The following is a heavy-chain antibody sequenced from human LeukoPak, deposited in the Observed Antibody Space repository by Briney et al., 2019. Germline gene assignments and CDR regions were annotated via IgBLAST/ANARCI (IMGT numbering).Heavy chain of an antibody. J-gene: IGHJ5*02. Sequence: SVKVSCKASRGTFSSYAISWVRQAPGQGLEWMGGIIPIFGTANYAQKFQGRVTITADKSTSTAYMELSSLRSEDTAVYYCAEATRGYSYGYRGAWFDPWGQGTLVTVSS. V-gene: IGHV1-69*06. CDR1: RGTFSSYA. CDR3: AEATRGYSYGYRGAWFDP. CDR2: IIPIFGTA. D-gene: IGHD5-18*01.